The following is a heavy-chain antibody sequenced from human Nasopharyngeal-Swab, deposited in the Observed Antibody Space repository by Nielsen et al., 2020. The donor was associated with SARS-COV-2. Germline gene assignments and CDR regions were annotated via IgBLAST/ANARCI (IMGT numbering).Heavy chain of an antibody. J-gene: IGHJ4*02. CDR2: ISGSGGST. Sequence: GESLKISCAASGFTFSSYAMSWVRQAPGKGLEWVSAISGSGGSTYYADSVKGRLTISRDNSKNTLYLQMNSLRAEDTAVYYCAKADRWFGELSRLGFDYWGQGTLVTVSS. D-gene: IGHD3-10*01. CDR3: AKADRWFGELSRLGFDY. V-gene: IGHV3-23*01. CDR1: GFTFSSYA.